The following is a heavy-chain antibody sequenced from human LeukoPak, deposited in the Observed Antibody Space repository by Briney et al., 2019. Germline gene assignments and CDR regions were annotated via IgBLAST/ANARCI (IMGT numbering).Heavy chain of an antibody. J-gene: IGHJ6*03. Sequence: ASVKVSCKASGYTFTGYDINWVRQATGQGLEWMGWMNPNSGNTGYAQKFQGRVTITRNTSISTAYMELSNLRSEDTAVYYCARDYSSGGSYYYYMDVWGKGTTVTVSS. V-gene: IGHV1-8*03. CDR1: GYTFTGYD. CDR3: ARDYSSGGSYYYYMDV. D-gene: IGHD6-19*01. CDR2: MNPNSGNT.